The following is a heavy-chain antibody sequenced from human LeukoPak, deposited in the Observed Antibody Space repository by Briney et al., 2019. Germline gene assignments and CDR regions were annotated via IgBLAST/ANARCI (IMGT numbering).Heavy chain of an antibody. CDR2: VSSSGNTM. Sequence: GGSLRLSCAASGFTFSSYEMNWVRQAPGKGLGWVSYVSSSGNTMYYADSVKGRFTISRDNAKNSLYLQMNSLRAEDTAVYYCARRGTYSDYWGQGTLVTVSS. J-gene: IGHJ4*02. D-gene: IGHD1-26*01. CDR3: ARRGTYSDY. V-gene: IGHV3-48*03. CDR1: GFTFSSYE.